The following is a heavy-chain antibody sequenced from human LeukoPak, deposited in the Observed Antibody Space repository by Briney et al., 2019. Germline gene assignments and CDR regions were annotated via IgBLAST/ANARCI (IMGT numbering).Heavy chain of an antibody. CDR2: INHSGST. Sequence: SETLSLTCTVSGGSISSYYWSWIRQPPGKGLEWIGEINHSGSTNYNPSLKSRVTISVDTSKNQFSLKLSSVTAADTAVYYCARVGYNSTRWGLGDYWGQGTLVTVSS. CDR3: ARVGYNSTRWGLGDY. CDR1: GGSISSYY. D-gene: IGHD6-13*01. J-gene: IGHJ4*02. V-gene: IGHV4-34*01.